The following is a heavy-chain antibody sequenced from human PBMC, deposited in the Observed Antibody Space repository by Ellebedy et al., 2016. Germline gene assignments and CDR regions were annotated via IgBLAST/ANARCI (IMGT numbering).Heavy chain of an antibody. CDR3: ARDSEYCSGGSCYSRYYYYYMDV. CDR2: INSDGSST. CDR1: GFTFSSYW. Sequence: GESLKISXAASGFTFSSYWMHWVRQAPGKRLVWVSRINSDGSSTSYADSVKGRFTISRDNAKNTLYLQMNSLRAEDTAVYYCARDSEYCSGGSCYSRYYYYYMDVWGKGTTVTVSS. D-gene: IGHD2-15*01. V-gene: IGHV3-74*01. J-gene: IGHJ6*03.